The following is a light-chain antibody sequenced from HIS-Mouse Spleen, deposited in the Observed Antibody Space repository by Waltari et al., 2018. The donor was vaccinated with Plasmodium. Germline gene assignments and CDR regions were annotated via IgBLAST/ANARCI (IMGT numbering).Light chain of an antibody. Sequence: SYELTQPPSVSVSPGQTARITCSGDALPKKYAYWYQQKSGQAPVRVIYEDTKRPSGIPVRCAGSSSWTMATLTISGAQVEDEADYYCYSTDSSGNHRVFGGGTKLTVL. V-gene: IGLV3-10*01. CDR2: EDT. CDR3: YSTDSSGNHRV. J-gene: IGLJ3*02. CDR1: ALPKKY.